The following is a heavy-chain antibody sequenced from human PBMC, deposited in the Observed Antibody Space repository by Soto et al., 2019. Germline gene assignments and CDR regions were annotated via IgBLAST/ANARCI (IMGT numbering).Heavy chain of an antibody. J-gene: IGHJ6*02. D-gene: IGHD3-3*01. Sequence: GESLKISCKGSGYSFTSYWIGWVRQMPGKGLEWMGIIYPGDSDTRYSPSFQGQVTISADKSISTAYLQWSSLKASDTAMYYCARTPERDFWSGYSNVGGMDVWGQGTTVTVSS. CDR1: GYSFTSYW. V-gene: IGHV5-51*01. CDR3: ARTPERDFWSGYSNVGGMDV. CDR2: IYPGDSDT.